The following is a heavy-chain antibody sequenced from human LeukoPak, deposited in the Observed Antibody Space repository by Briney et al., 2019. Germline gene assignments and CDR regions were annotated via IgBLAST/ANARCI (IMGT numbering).Heavy chain of an antibody. CDR3: ARDRTYYFDY. CDR2: ISSSSSYT. J-gene: IGHJ4*02. CDR1: GFTFSSYT. V-gene: IGHV3-11*06. D-gene: IGHD3-16*01. Sequence: GGSLRLSCAASGFTFSSYTMSWIRQAPGKGLEWVSYISSSSSYTNYADSVKGRFTISRDNAKNSLYLQMNSLRVEDTAVYYCARDRTYYFDYWGQGTLVTVSS.